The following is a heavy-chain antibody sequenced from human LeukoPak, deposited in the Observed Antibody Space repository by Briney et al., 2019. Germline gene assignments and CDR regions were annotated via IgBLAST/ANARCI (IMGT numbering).Heavy chain of an antibody. CDR1: GFTLSSYG. D-gene: IGHD5-12*01. Sequence: GGSLRLSCAASGFTLSSYGMHWVRQAPGKGLEWVAFIRYDGSNKYYADAVKGRFTISRDNSKNTLYLQMSSLRAEDTAVYYCARDSGYSGYDPNWFDPWGQGTLVTVSS. CDR2: IRYDGSNK. CDR3: ARDSGYSGYDPNWFDP. J-gene: IGHJ5*02. V-gene: IGHV3-30*02.